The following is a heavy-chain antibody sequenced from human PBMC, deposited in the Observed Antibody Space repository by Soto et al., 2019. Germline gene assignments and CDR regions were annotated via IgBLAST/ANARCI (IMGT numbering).Heavy chain of an antibody. CDR1: GSSISIDNYY. J-gene: IGHJ4*02. CDR3: ARIYGDYANFVY. D-gene: IGHD4-17*01. Sequence: QVQLQESGPGLVKPSQTLSLTCTVSGSSISIDNYYWSWIRQPPGKGLEWIGHIHYSGSTNYNPSLKSRFTMSVDTSKNRFSLKVSSVTAADSAVYFCARIYGDYANFVYWGQGTLVTVSS. V-gene: IGHV4-30-4*01. CDR2: IHYSGST.